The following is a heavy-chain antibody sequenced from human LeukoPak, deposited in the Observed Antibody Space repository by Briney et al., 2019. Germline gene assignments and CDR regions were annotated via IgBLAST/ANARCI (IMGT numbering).Heavy chain of an antibody. CDR2: IIPIFGTA. J-gene: IGHJ5*02. CDR1: GGTFSSYA. D-gene: IGHD1-20*01. CDR3: ARVPSGITGSGGWFDP. Sequence: SVKVSCKASGGTFSSYAISWVRQAPGQGLEWMGGIIPIFGTANYAQKFQGRVTITTDESTSTAYMELSSLRSEDTAVYYCARVPSGITGSGGWFDPGGQGTLVTVSS. V-gene: IGHV1-69*05.